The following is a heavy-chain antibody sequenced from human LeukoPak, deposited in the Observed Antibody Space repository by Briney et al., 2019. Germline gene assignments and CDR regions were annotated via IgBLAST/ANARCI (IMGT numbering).Heavy chain of an antibody. J-gene: IGHJ4*02. D-gene: IGHD4-11*01. V-gene: IGHV3-74*01. CDR2: INTDGSST. CDR3: AKGYSKSSHFDY. Sequence: GGSLRLSCEASGFTFSNYWMHWVRQAPGKGLVRVSGINTDGSSTSYADSVKGRFTISRDNAKNTLFLQVNSLSAEDTAVYYCAKGYSKSSHFDYWGQGTLVTVSS. CDR1: GFTFSNYW.